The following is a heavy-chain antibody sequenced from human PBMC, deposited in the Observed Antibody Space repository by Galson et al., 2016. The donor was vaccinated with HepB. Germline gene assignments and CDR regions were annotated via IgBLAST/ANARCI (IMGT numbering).Heavy chain of an antibody. V-gene: IGHV5-51*01. Sequence: QSGAEVKRPGETLRISCQASGYSFSSYWIAWVRQEPGKGLEWMGMVYPGASDTKYSLSFQGHVTISADASTSIAFLQWSGLKASDTAIYYCARQRYYNFRSSFGPRGAMDVWGQGTTVTVSS. CDR1: GYSFSSYW. CDR2: VYPGASDT. D-gene: IGHD3-3*01. CDR3: ARQRYYNFRSSFGPRGAMDV. J-gene: IGHJ6*02.